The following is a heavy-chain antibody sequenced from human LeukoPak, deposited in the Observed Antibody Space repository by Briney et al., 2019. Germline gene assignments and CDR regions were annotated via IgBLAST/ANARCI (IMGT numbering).Heavy chain of an antibody. V-gene: IGHV4-59*01. CDR2: IYYSGST. CDR3: ARAGDCSGGSCYYYYYMDV. D-gene: IGHD2-15*01. CDR1: GGSISSYY. J-gene: IGHJ6*03. Sequence: SETPSLTCTVSGGSISSYYWSWIRQPPGKGLEWIGYIYYSGSTNYNPSLKSRVTISVDTSKNQFSLKLSSVTAGDTAVYYCARAGDCSGGSCYYYYYMDVWGKGTTVTVSS.